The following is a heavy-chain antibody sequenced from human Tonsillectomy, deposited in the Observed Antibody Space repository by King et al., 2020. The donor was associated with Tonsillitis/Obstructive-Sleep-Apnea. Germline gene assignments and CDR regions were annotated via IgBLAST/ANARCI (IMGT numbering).Heavy chain of an antibody. J-gene: IGHJ5*02. CDR1: GGSISSSSYY. CDR2: IYYSGST. V-gene: IGHV4-39*01. Sequence: QLQESGPGLVKPSETLSLTCTVSGGSISSSSYYWGWIRKPPGKGLEWIGSIYYSGSTYYNPSLKSRVTISVDTSKNQFSLKLSSVTAADTAVYYCARSRAAFSDNWFDPWGQGTLVTVSS. D-gene: IGHD2-15*01. CDR3: ARSRAAFSDNWFDP.